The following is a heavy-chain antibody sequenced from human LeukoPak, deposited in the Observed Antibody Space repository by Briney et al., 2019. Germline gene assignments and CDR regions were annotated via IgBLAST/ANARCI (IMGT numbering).Heavy chain of an antibody. CDR1: GYTFTSYA. CDR2: INTNTGNP. Sequence: GASLKVSCKASGYTFTSYAMDWVRQAPGQGLEWMGWINTNTGNPTYAQGFTGRFVFSLDTSVSTAYLQISSLKAGDTAVYYCARDIVGSSGWSDAFDIWGQGTMVTVSS. V-gene: IGHV7-4-1*02. J-gene: IGHJ3*02. CDR3: ARDIVGSSGWSDAFDI. D-gene: IGHD6-19*01.